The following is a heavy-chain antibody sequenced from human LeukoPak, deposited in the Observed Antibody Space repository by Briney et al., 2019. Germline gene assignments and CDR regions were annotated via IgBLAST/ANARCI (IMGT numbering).Heavy chain of an antibody. V-gene: IGHV4-59*01. D-gene: IGHD3-16*01. CDR3: ARETSQKGAHYMDV. CDR1: GGSISSYY. J-gene: IGHJ6*03. CDR2: IYYSGST. Sequence: SETLSLTCTVSGGSISSYYWSWIRQPPGQGMEWVGYIYYSGSTNYNPSLKSRVTISVDTSKNQFSLKLSSVTAADTAVYYCARETSQKGAHYMDVWGKGTTVTISS.